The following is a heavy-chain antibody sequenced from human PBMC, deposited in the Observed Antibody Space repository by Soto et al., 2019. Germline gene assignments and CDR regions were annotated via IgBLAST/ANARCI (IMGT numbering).Heavy chain of an antibody. CDR3: AKIHSGSSEDAFDV. D-gene: IGHD6-19*01. CDR2: ISGSGGVT. V-gene: IGHV3-23*01. J-gene: IGHJ3*01. Sequence: EVQLLESGGGLVQPGGSQRLSCAASGFTFSSYAMSWVRQGTGKGLEWVTLISGSGGVTDYADSVKGRFTVSRDNSKNTMYLELNSLTAGYTAIYYCAKIHSGSSEDAFDVWGQGTVVTVSS. CDR1: GFTFSSYA.